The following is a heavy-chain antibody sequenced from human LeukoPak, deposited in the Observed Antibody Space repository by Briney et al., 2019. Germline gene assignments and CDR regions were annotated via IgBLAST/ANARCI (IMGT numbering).Heavy chain of an antibody. V-gene: IGHV4-34*01. Sequence: SETLSLTCAVYGGSFSGYYWSWIRQPPGKGLEWIGEINHSGSTNYNPSLKSRVTISVDTSKNQFSLKLSSVTAADTAVYYCARDSQSLDTGTTAWDWFDPWGQGTLVTVS. J-gene: IGHJ5*02. CDR1: GGSFSGYY. CDR2: INHSGST. D-gene: IGHD1-7*01. CDR3: ARDSQSLDTGTTAWDWFDP.